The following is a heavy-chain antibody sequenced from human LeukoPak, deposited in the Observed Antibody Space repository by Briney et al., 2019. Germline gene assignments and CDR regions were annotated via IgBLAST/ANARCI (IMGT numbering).Heavy chain of an antibody. J-gene: IGHJ4*02. CDR3: ARAVGSSWSARQYYFDY. D-gene: IGHD6-13*01. CDR1: GGSISSYY. V-gene: IGHV4-59*01. CDR2: IYYSGST. Sequence: SETLSLTCTVSGGSISSYYWSWIRQPPGKGLEWIGYIYYSGSTNYNPSLKSRVTISVDTSKNQFSLKLSSVTAADTAVYYCARAVGSSWSARQYYFDYWGQGTLVTVSS.